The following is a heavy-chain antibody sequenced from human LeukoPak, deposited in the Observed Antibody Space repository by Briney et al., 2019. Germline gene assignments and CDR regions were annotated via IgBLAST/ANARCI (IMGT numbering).Heavy chain of an antibody. D-gene: IGHD2-21*01. CDR2: ISYDGSNK. V-gene: IGHV3-30-3*01. CDR1: GFTFSSYA. J-gene: IGHJ4*02. CDR3: ASFRIPQDY. Sequence: PGRSLRLSCAASGFTFSSYAMHWARQAPGKGLEWVAVISYDGSNKYYADSVKGRFTISRDNSKNTLYLQMNSLRAEDTAVYYCASFRIPQDYWGQGTLVTVSS.